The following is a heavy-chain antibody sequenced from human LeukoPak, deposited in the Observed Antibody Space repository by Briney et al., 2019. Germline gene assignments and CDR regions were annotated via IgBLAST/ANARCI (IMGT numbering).Heavy chain of an antibody. V-gene: IGHV3-21*01. Sequence: PGGSLRLSCAASGFTFSSYSMNWVRQAPGKGLEWVSSISSSSSYIYYADSVKGRFTISRDNAKNSLYLQMNSLRAEDTAVYYCARAQTTVTRLGGYWGQGTLVTVSS. J-gene: IGHJ4*02. CDR1: GFTFSSYS. CDR2: ISSSSSYI. D-gene: IGHD4-17*01. CDR3: ARAQTTVTRLGGY.